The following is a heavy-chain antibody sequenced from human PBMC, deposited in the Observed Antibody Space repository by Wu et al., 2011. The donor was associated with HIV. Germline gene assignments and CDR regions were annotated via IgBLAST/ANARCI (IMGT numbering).Heavy chain of an antibody. CDR2: MNPNSGNT. Sequence: QVQLVQSGAEVKKPGASVKVSCKASGYTFTSYDINWVRQATGQGLEWMGWMNPNSGNTHFAQKFQGRVTMTRNTSISTAYMELSSLRSEDTAVYYXARVRGYYYYYYGMDVWGQGTTVTVSS. CDR3: ARVRGYYYYYYGMDV. J-gene: IGHJ6*02. CDR1: GYTFTSYD. V-gene: IGHV1-8*01.